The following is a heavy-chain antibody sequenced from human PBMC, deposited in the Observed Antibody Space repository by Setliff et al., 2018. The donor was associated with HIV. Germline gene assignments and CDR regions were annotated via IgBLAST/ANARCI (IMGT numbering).Heavy chain of an antibody. Sequence: VASVKVSCKASGYIFVNFKIHWVRQSPGQGLGWMGMVNPTGGTTYIEKLRGRVTMTTDTSTSSSYMELSNLTSDDTAVYYCARRGSYRGSYAFDYWGQGTPVTVSS. CDR1: GYIFVNFK. CDR3: ARRGSYRGSYAFDY. CDR2: VNPTGGT. D-gene: IGHD3-16*02. V-gene: IGHV1-46*04. J-gene: IGHJ4*02.